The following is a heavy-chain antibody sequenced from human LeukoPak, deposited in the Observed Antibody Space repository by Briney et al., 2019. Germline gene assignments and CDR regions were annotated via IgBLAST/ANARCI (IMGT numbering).Heavy chain of an antibody. J-gene: IGHJ4*02. V-gene: IGHV3-23*01. D-gene: IGHD6-13*01. CDR1: GFTFSSFA. CDR2: ISGSGDIT. Sequence: GGSLRLSCAASGFTFSSFAMSWVRQAPGKGLEWVSAISGSGDITFYADSVKGRFTISRDNAKNSLYLQMNSLRAEDTAVYYCAREIAAAGTIFDYWGQGTLVTVSS. CDR3: AREIAAAGTIFDY.